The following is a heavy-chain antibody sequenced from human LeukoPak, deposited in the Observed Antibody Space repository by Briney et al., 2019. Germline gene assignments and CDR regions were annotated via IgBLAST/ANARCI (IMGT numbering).Heavy chain of an antibody. D-gene: IGHD4-17*01. V-gene: IGHV1-2*02. J-gene: IGHJ4*02. CDR2: INPNSVDGAT. Sequence: ASVKVSCKASGFTFNGYYVHWVRQAPGQGLEWMGWINPNSVDGATTYAQNFQGRVTMTRDTSISTVYMELSRLKSDDTAVYYCARDQGGGYGDFDYWGQGTLVTVSS. CDR1: GFTFNGYY. CDR3: ARDQGGGYGDFDY.